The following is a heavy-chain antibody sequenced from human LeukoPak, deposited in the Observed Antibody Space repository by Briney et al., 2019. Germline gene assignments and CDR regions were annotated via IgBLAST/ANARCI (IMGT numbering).Heavy chain of an antibody. D-gene: IGHD6-6*01. Sequence: ETLSLTCTVSGGSISSSSYYWGWIRQPPGKGLEWIESIYYSGSTYYNPSLKSRVTISVDTSKNQFSLKLSSVTAADTAVYYCARQSTGSSSPPYFDYWGQGTLVTVSS. CDR1: GGSISSSSYY. CDR3: ARQSTGSSSPPYFDY. CDR2: IYYSGST. V-gene: IGHV4-39*01. J-gene: IGHJ4*02.